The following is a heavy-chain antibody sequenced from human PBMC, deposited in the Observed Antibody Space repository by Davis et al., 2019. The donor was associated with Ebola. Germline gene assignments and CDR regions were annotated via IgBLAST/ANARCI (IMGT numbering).Heavy chain of an antibody. D-gene: IGHD3-3*01. J-gene: IGHJ5*02. CDR2: IYYSGST. V-gene: IGHV4-39*01. Sequence: PSETLSLTCTVSGGSISSSSYYWGWIRQPPGKGPEYMGSIYYSGSTYYNPSLKSRVTISVDTSKNQFSLKLSSVTAADTAVYHCALGGITISPHVAGWFDPWGQGTLVTVSS. CDR1: GGSISSSSYY. CDR3: ALGGITISPHVAGWFDP.